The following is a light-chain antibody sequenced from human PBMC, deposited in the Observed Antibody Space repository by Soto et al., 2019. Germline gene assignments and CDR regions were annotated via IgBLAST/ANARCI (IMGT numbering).Light chain of an antibody. CDR1: HSISND. J-gene: IGKJ5*01. Sequence: EIVLTQSPATLSLSPGERATLSFRASHSISNDLAWYQQKPGQAPRLLIHDASTRATGIPARFSGSGSGTDFTLTISSLEPEDFAVYYCQQRSDWITVGQGTRLEI. V-gene: IGKV3-11*01. CDR3: QQRSDWIT. CDR2: DAS.